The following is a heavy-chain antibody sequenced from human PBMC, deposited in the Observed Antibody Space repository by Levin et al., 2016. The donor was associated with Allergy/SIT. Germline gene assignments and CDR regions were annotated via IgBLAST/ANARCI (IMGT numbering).Heavy chain of an antibody. D-gene: IGHD4-17*01. Sequence: GESLKISCAASGFTFSSYVMHWVRQAPGKGLEWVAVMSSDENDKWYTESVKGRFTISRDNSKNMLYLQMSSLRAEDTALYYCAKEFHLMTTVTIDYWGQGTLVTVSS. CDR1: GFTFSSYV. CDR2: MSSDENDK. J-gene: IGHJ4*02. V-gene: IGHV3-30-3*02. CDR3: AKEFHLMTTVTIDY.